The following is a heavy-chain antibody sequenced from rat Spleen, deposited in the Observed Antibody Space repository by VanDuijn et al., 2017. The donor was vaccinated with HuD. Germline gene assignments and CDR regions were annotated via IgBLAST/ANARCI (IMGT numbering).Heavy chain of an antibody. Sequence: EVQLVESDGGLVQPGRSLKLSCAASGFTFSDYYMAWVRQAPKKGLEWVATIIYDGSRTYYRDSVKGRFTISRDSAKSSLYLQMDSLRSEDTATYYCTTGLQWGQGVMVTVSS. D-gene: IGHD1-1*01. CDR3: TTGLQ. CDR2: IIYDGSRT. J-gene: IGHJ2*01. V-gene: IGHV5S10*01. CDR1: GFTFSDYY.